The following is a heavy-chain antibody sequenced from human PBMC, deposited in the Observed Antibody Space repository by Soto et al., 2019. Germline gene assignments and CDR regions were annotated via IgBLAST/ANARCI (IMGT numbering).Heavy chain of an antibody. Sequence: SETLSLTCSVSGDSISRVDYYWTWIRQHPEKGLEWIGNIYFRGNTYYSPSLESRLTISVDTSKNQFSLKLTSVTAADTAVYYCAREGGSYDSGGYLIRGAFDIWGQGTMVTVSS. CDR1: GDSISRVDYY. J-gene: IGHJ3*02. V-gene: IGHV4-31*03. CDR3: AREGGSYDSGGYLIRGAFDI. CDR2: IYFRGNT. D-gene: IGHD3-22*01.